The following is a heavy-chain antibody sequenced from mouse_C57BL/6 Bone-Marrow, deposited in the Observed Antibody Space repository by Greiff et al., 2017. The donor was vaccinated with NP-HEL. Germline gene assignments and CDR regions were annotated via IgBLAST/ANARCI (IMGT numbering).Heavy chain of an antibody. CDR2: IDPSDSYT. V-gene: IGHV1-69*01. CDR3: ARSGLLDY. CDR1: GYTFTSYW. D-gene: IGHD3-1*01. J-gene: IGHJ2*01. Sequence: VQLQQSGAELVMPGASVKLSCKASGYTFTSYWMHWVKQRPGQGLEWIGEIDPSDSYTNYNQKFKGKSTLTVDKSSSTAYMQLSSLTSEDSAVYYCARSGLLDYWGQGTTLTVSS.